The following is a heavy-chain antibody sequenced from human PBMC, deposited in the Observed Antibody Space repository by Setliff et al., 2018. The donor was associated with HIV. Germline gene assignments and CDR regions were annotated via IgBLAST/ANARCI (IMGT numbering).Heavy chain of an antibody. CDR2: IKQDGSEK. D-gene: IGHD3-22*01. Sequence: LRLSCAASGFTFSSYWMSWVRQAPGKGLEWVANIKQDGSEKYYVDSVKGRFTISRDNAKNSLSLQVNSLRAEDTAVYHCARVRDYSDSSGYTYYFDNWGQGTLVTVSS. CDR3: ARVRDYSDSSGYTYYFDN. V-gene: IGHV3-7*01. CDR1: GFTFSSYW. J-gene: IGHJ4*02.